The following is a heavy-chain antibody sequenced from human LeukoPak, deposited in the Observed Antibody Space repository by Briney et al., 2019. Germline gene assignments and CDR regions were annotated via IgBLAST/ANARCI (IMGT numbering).Heavy chain of an antibody. J-gene: IGHJ4*02. V-gene: IGHV3-23*01. Sequence: PGGSLRLSCAASGFTFSINAMSWLRQAPGKGLEWVSTIGDSDIMTHYSDSVKGRFTISRDDSKNTLYLQMNSLRADGTAVYYCAKDQAPTVGSTDFWGQGTLVTVSS. CDR3: AKDQAPTVGSTDF. CDR1: GFTFSINA. D-gene: IGHD1-26*01. CDR2: IGDSDIMT.